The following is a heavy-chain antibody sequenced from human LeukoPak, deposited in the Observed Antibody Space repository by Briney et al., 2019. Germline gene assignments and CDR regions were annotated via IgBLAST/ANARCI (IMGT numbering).Heavy chain of an antibody. CDR3: ARDLRQMSGYLDY. D-gene: IGHD3-16*01. CDR2: INPGSGGT. CDR1: GYTFTGYY. J-gene: IGHJ4*02. Sequence: GESLKVSCKASGYTFTGYYIHWVRQAPGQGLEWMGWINPGSGGTNYAQKFQDRVTMTRDPSISTAYMELSRLISDDTAVYYCARDLRQMSGYLDYWGQGTLVTVSS. V-gene: IGHV1-2*02.